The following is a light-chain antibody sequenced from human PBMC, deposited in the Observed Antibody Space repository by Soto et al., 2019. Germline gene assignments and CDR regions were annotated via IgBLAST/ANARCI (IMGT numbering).Light chain of an antibody. CDR2: LNSDGSH. CDR3: QTWGSGIVV. V-gene: IGLV4-69*01. Sequence: QSVLTQSPSASASLGASVKLTCTLSSGHSNYAIAWHQQQSEKGPRYLMKLNSDGSHSKGDGIPDRFSGSSSGAERYLTISGLHSEDEADYYCQTWGSGIVVFGGGTKLTVL. CDR1: SGHSNYA. J-gene: IGLJ2*01.